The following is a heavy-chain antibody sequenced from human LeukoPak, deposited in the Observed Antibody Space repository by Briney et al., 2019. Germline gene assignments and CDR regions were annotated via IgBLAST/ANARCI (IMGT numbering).Heavy chain of an antibody. CDR1: GFTFSTYS. V-gene: IGHV3-21*01. D-gene: IGHD4-17*01. Sequence: GGSLRLSCAACGFTFSTYSLNWVRQAPGEGLEWVSSIGGSSTSIYYADSVKGRFTISRDNAKSSLYLQMNSLRAEDAAVYYCARELGGDYGEAFDIWGQGTMVTVSS. CDR2: IGGSSTSI. CDR3: ARELGGDYGEAFDI. J-gene: IGHJ3*02.